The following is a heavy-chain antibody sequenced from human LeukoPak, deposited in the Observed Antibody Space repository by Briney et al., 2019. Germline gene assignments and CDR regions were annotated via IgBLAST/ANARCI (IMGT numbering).Heavy chain of an antibody. CDR1: GGSISSYY. Sequence: PSETLSLNCTVSGGSISSYYWSWIRQPAGKGLEWIGRIYTSGSTNYNPSLKSRVTMSVDTSNNQFSLKVSSVTAADTAVYYCARSFGSGSYYYFDYWGQGTLVTVSS. D-gene: IGHD3-10*01. J-gene: IGHJ4*02. CDR2: IYTSGST. V-gene: IGHV4-4*07. CDR3: ARSFGSGSYYYFDY.